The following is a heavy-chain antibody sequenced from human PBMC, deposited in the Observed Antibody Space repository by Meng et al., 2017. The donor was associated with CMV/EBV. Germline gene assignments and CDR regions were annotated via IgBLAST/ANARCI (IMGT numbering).Heavy chain of an antibody. J-gene: IGHJ5*02. CDR2: ISAYNGNT. CDR3: ARVMGYCSSTSCRRRGNWFDP. CDR1: GYTFTSYG. D-gene: IGHD2-2*01. Sequence: ASVKVSCKASGYTFTSYGISWVRQAPGQGLEWMGWISAYNGNTNYAQKLQGRVTMTRDTSISTAYMELSRLRSDDTAVYYCARVMGYCSSTSCRRRGNWFDPWGQGTLVTVSS. V-gene: IGHV1-18*01.